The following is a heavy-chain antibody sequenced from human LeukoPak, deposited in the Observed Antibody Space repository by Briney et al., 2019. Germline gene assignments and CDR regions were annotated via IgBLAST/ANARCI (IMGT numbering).Heavy chain of an antibody. CDR2: IIPIFGTA. J-gene: IGHJ3*02. V-gene: IGHV1-69*13. D-gene: IGHD3-22*01. CDR1: GGTFSSYA. Sequence: SVKVSCKASGGTFSSYAISWVRQAPGQGLEWMGGIIPIFGTANYAQKFQGRVTITADESTSTAYMELSSLRSEDTAVYYCASLVVVITDDAFDIWGQGTMVTVSS. CDR3: ASLVVVITDDAFDI.